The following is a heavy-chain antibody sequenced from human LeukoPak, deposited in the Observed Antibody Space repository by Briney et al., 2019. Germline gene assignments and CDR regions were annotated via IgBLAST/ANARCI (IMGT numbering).Heavy chain of an antibody. D-gene: IGHD3-9*01. CDR3: ARAKYYDILTGYVLFDY. V-gene: IGHV4-34*01. J-gene: IGHJ4*02. CDR1: GGSFSGYY. CDR2: INHSGST. Sequence: SETLSLTCAVYGGSFSGYYWSWIRQPPGKGLEWIGEINHSGSTNYNPSLKSRVTISVDTSKNQFSLKLSSVTAADTAVYYCARAKYYDILTGYVLFDYWGQGTLVTVSS.